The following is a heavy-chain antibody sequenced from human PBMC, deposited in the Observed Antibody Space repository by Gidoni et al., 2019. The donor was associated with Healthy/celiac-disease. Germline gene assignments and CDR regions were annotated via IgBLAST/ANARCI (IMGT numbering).Heavy chain of an antibody. CDR1: GGSFSGYY. Sequence: QVQLQQWGAGLLKPSETLSLTCAVSGGSFSGYYWSWLRQPPGKGLEWIGEINHSGSTNYNPSLKSRVTISVDTSKNQFSLKLSSVTAADTAVYYCARSRYSYGYRYYYGMDVWGQGTTVTVSS. CDR3: ARSRYSYGYRYYYGMDV. J-gene: IGHJ6*02. V-gene: IGHV4-34*01. D-gene: IGHD5-18*01. CDR2: INHSGST.